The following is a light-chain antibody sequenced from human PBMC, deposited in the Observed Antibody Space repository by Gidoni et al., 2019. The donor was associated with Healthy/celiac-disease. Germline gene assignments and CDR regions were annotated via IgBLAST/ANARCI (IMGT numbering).Light chain of an antibody. V-gene: IGKV3-20*01. J-gene: IGKJ1*01. CDR1: QSFSSSY. CDR2: GAS. CDR3: QQYGSSPQT. Sequence: EIVLTQSPGTLSLSPGERPTLSCRASQSFSSSYLAWYQQKPGQAPRLLIYGASSRATGIPDRFSGSGSGTDFTLTISRLEPEDFAVYYCQQYGSSPQTFGQGTKVEIK.